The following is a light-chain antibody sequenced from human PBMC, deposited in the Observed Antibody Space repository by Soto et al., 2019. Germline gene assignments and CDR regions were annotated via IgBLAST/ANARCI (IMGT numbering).Light chain of an antibody. V-gene: IGKV1-5*01. CDR3: QQYNSYLFT. J-gene: IGKJ5*01. CDR1: QSISSW. CDR2: DAS. Sequence: DIQMTQSPSTLSASVGVRVTITCRASQSISSWLAWYQQKPGKAPKFLIYDASSLESGVPSRFSGSGSGTEFTLTISSLQPDDFATYYCQQYNSYLFTFGQGTRLEIK.